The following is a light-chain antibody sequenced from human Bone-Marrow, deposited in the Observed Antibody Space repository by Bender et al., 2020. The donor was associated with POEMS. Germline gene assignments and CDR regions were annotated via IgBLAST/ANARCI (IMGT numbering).Light chain of an antibody. J-gene: IGLJ3*02. CDR2: NNS. Sequence: QSVLNQPPSASGTPGQRLTIPCSGSSSKFGSYPVNWYQQLPGAAPKLVIFNNSQRPSGVPDRFSGSNSGTSASLAIRGLRSEDEADFYCATWDDRLNGWVFGGGTKLTVL. CDR1: SSKFGSYP. CDR3: ATWDDRLNGWV. V-gene: IGLV1-44*01.